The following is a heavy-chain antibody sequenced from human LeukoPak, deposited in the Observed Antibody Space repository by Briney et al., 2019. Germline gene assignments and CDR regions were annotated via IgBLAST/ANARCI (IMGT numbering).Heavy chain of an antibody. J-gene: IGHJ4*02. CDR2: IYYSGST. V-gene: IGHV4-31*03. CDR3: ARGSYFYDSSRFDY. Sequence: SETLSLTCTVSGDSISSGGYYWSWLRQHPGKGLEWIGYIYYSGSTYYNPSLKSRVTISVDTSKTQFSLKLTSVTAADTAVYYCARGSYFYDSSRFDYWGQGTLVTVSS. CDR1: GDSISSGGYY. D-gene: IGHD3-22*01.